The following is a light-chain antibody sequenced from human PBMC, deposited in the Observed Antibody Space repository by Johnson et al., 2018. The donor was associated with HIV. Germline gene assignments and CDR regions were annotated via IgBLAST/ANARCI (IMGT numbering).Light chain of an antibody. J-gene: IGLJ1*01. Sequence: QSVLTQPPSVSAAPGQKVTISCSGSSSNIENNFVSWYQQLPGTAPKVLIYENNKRPSGIPDRFSGSTSGTSVTLAITGLQTGDEADYYCGTWDTSLSVYVFGTGTKVTVL. CDR2: ENN. CDR1: SSNIENNF. CDR3: GTWDTSLSVYV. V-gene: IGLV1-51*02.